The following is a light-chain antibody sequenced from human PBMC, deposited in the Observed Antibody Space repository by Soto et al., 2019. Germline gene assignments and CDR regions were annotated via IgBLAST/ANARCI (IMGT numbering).Light chain of an antibody. Sequence: DIPMTQSPSTLSASVGDRVTITCRASQSISSWLAWYQQKPGKAPKLLIYKASTLESGVPSRFSGSGSETEFTLTISSLQPDDFATYYCQQYNSYSWTFGQGTKVEI. CDR3: QQYNSYSWT. V-gene: IGKV1-5*03. CDR1: QSISSW. J-gene: IGKJ1*01. CDR2: KAS.